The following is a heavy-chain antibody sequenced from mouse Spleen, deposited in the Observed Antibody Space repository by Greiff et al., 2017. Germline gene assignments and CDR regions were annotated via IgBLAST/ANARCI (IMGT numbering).Heavy chain of an antibody. CDR1: GYTFTNYW. CDR2: IYPGGGYT. V-gene: IGHV1-63*02. J-gene: IGHJ2*01. D-gene: IGHD2-1*01. Sequence: QVQLQQSGAELVRPGTSVKISCKASGYTFTNYWLGWVKQRPGHGLEWIGDIYPGGGYTNYNEKFKGKATLTADTSSSTAYMQLSSLTSEDSAVYFCARWDYGNPLLYFDYWGQGTTLTVSS. CDR3: ARWDYGNPLLYFDY.